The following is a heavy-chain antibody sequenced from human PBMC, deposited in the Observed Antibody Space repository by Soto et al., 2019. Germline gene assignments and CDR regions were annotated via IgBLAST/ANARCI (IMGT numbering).Heavy chain of an antibody. J-gene: IGHJ1*01. V-gene: IGHV1-24*01. Sequence: GASVKVSCKVSGYTLTELSMHWVRQAPGKGLEWMGGFDPEDGETIYAQKFQGRVTMTEDTSTDTAYMELSSLRSEDTAVYYCATVPLYPRYNRHPHQPFPSRGPGTLVT. D-gene: IGHD1-20*01. CDR1: GYTLTELS. CDR2: FDPEDGET. CDR3: ATVPLYPRYNRHPHQPFPS.